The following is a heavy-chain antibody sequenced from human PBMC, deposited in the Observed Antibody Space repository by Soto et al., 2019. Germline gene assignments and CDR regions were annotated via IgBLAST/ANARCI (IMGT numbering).Heavy chain of an antibody. CDR2: ISAYNGNT. Sequence: ASVKVSCKASGYTFTSYGISWVRQAPGQGLEWMGWISAYNGNTNYAQKLQGRVTMTTDTSTSTAYMELRSLRSDDTAVYYCARERRYYYDRTGYYSDFDYSGQGTLVTVPS. V-gene: IGHV1-18*01. D-gene: IGHD3-22*01. CDR3: ARERRYYYDRTGYYSDFDY. CDR1: GYTFTSYG. J-gene: IGHJ4*02.